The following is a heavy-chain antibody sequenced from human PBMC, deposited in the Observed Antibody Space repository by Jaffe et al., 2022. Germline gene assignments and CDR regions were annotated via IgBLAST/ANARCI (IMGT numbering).Heavy chain of an antibody. D-gene: IGHD5-12*01. CDR2: ISYDGSNK. J-gene: IGHJ4*02. CDR3: AKDNKYSGYVPRGGFDY. CDR1: GFTFSSYG. V-gene: IGHV3-30*18. Sequence: QVQLVESGGGVVQPGRSLRLSCAASGFTFSSYGMHWVRQAPGKGLEWVAVISYDGSNKYYADSVKGRFTISRDNSKNTLYLQMNSLRAEDTAVYYCAKDNKYSGYVPRGGFDYWGQGTLVTVSS.